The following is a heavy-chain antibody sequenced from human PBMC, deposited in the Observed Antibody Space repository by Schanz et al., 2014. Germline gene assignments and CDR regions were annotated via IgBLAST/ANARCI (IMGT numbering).Heavy chain of an antibody. J-gene: IGHJ3*02. CDR3: AKAKSGAHGPFDI. CDR2: ISGSGRDT. Sequence: VHLVESGGGVVQPGRSLRLSCAASGFTFSSYGMHWVRQAPGKGPEWFSAISGSGRDTYYAASVKGRFTISRDNSKNTLSLQMNSLRAEDTAVYYCAKAKSGAHGPFDIWGQGTMVTVSS. V-gene: IGHV3-23*04. D-gene: IGHD3-10*01. CDR1: GFTFSSYG.